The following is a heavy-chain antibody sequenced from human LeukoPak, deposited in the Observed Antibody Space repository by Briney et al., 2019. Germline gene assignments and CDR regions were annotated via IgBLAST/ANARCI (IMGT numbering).Heavy chain of an antibody. D-gene: IGHD4-17*01. CDR1: GYTFTVYY. J-gene: IGHJ5*02. Sequence: ASVKVSCKASGYTFTVYYIHWVRQAPGQGLEWMGWINPNSGGTNYAQKFQGGVTMTRDTSISTAYMELSRLRSDDTAVYYCARVTVKPNWFDPWGQGTLVTVSS. V-gene: IGHV1-2*02. CDR2: INPNSGGT. CDR3: ARVTVKPNWFDP.